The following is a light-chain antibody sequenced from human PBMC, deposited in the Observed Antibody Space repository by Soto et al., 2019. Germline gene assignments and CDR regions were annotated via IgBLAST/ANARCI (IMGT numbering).Light chain of an antibody. J-gene: IGKJ4*02. V-gene: IGKV3-15*01. CDR1: QSVSSA. CDR3: QQYKSWPPALT. CDR2: GAS. Sequence: EIVMTQSPATLSVSPGERVALSCRASQSVSSALAWFQQKPGQTPRLLIYGASTRATGIPARFSGSGSGTEFTLTISSLQSEDFAVYYCQQYKSWPPALTFGGGTKADIK.